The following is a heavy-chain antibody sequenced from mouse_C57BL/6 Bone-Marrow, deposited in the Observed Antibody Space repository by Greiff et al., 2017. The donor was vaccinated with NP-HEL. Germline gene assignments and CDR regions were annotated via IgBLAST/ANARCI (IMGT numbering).Heavy chain of an antibody. CDR1: GYTFTSYW. J-gene: IGHJ1*03. V-gene: IGHV1-69*01. CDR2: IDPSDSYT. CDR3: ARDDYWYFDV. Sequence: QVQLQQPGAELVMPGASVKLSCKASGYTFTSYWMHWVKQRPGQGLEWIGEIDPSDSYTNYNQKFKGKSTLTVDKSSSTAYMPLSSLTSEDSAVYYCARDDYWYFDVWGTGTTVTVSS.